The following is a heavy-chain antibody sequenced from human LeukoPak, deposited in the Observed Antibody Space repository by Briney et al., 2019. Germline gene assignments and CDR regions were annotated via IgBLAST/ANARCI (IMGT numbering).Heavy chain of an antibody. CDR1: GGSISSYY. CDR2: IYTSGST. J-gene: IGHJ4*02. D-gene: IGHD3-22*01. Sequence: SETLSLTCTVAGGSISSYYWSWIRQPAGKGLEWIGRIYTSGSTNYNPSLKSRVTMSVDKSKNQFSLKLSSVTAADTAVYYCASHMRGSGYNAAFDYWGQGTLVTVSS. V-gene: IGHV4-4*07. CDR3: ASHMRGSGYNAAFDY.